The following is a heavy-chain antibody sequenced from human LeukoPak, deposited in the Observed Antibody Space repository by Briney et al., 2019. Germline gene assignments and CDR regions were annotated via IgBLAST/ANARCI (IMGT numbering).Heavy chain of an antibody. CDR3: ARVRLYRYYYGMDV. D-gene: IGHD3-16*02. J-gene: IGHJ6*02. CDR1: GYTFTSYG. CDR2: IIPIFGTA. Sequence: SVKVSCKASGYTFTSYGISWVRQAPGQGLEWMGGIIPIFGTANYAQKFQGRVTITADESTSTAYMELSSLRSEDTAVYYCARVRLYRYYYGMDVWGQGTTVTVSS. V-gene: IGHV1-69*13.